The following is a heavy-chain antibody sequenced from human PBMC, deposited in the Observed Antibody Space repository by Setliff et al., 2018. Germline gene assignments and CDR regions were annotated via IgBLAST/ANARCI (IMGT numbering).Heavy chain of an antibody. CDR3: ARWRSSSPDDF. J-gene: IGHJ4*02. Sequence: GGSLRLSCVASGFTFSSYWMTWVRQVPRKGLEYVASIKHDGSEKYYVDSVRGRFAISRDNAKNSLYLQMDSLRDEDTAVYYCARWRSSSPDDFWGQGTLVTVSS. CDR1: GFTFSSYW. CDR2: IKHDGSEK. D-gene: IGHD6-6*01. V-gene: IGHV3-7*01.